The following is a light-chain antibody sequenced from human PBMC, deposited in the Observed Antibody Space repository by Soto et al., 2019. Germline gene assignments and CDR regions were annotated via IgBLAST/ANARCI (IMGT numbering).Light chain of an antibody. CDR3: QSYDSSLSRYV. Sequence: QSVLTQPPSVSGAPGQRVTISCTGSSSDIGAGYDVHWYQQLPGTAPKLLINANNNRPSGVSDRFSGSKSGTSASLAITGLQAEDEADYYCQSYDSSLSRYVFGTGTKLTVL. CDR1: SSDIGAGYD. V-gene: IGLV1-40*01. CDR2: ANN. J-gene: IGLJ1*01.